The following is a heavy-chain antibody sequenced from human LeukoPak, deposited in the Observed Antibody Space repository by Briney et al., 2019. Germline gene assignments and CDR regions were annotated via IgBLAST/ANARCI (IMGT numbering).Heavy chain of an antibody. CDR2: IYYSGST. J-gene: IGHJ4*02. CDR1: GGSISSYY. Sequence: SETLSLTCTVSGGSISSYYWSWIRQPPGKGLEWIGYIYYSGSTNYNPSLKSRVTISVDTSKNQFSLKLSSVTAADTAVYYCARQSFRQLWLFDYWGQGTLVIVSS. V-gene: IGHV4-59*08. CDR3: ARQSFRQLWLFDY. D-gene: IGHD5-18*01.